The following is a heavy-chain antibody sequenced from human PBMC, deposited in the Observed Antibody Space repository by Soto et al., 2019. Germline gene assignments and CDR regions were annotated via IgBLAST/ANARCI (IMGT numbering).Heavy chain of an antibody. V-gene: IGHV1-46*01. D-gene: IGHD6-6*01. CDR2: INPRGGST. J-gene: IGHJ6*02. CDR3: ARGGSSIADRSHYYCGMDA. Sequence: ASVKVSCKPSGSTFPTYYMHWVRQAPEQGLEWMGIINPRGGSTSYAQKLQGRVSMTRDKSTSTVYMELSRLRSGDTAVYYCARGGSSIADRSHYYCGMDAWGQGTTVTVSS. CDR1: GSTFPTYY.